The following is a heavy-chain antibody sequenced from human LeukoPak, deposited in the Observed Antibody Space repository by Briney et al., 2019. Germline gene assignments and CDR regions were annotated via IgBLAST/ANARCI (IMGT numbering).Heavy chain of an antibody. D-gene: IGHD3-10*01. CDR3: ARKYSGSGNYFFDY. CDR2: ISTSGNTI. J-gene: IGHJ4*02. V-gene: IGHV3-48*02. Sequence: GGSLRLSSAASGFTFSSYNMNWVRQAPGKGLEWVSFISTSGNTIYYVDSVKGRFTISRDNAKNSLYLQMNSLRDEDTAVYYCARKYSGSGNYFFDYWGQGTLVTVSS. CDR1: GFTFSSYN.